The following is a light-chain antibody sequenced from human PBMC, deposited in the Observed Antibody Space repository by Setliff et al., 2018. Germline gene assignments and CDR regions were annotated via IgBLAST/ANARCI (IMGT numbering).Light chain of an antibody. CDR1: QSFSSSY. CDR3: QQYGSSPYS. Sequence: EIVLTQSPGTLSLSPGERATLSCRASQSFSSSYLAWYQQKPGQAPRLLIYGASSRATGIPDRFSGSGSGTDFTLTISRLEPEDFAVYYCQQYGSSPYSVGQGTKVDIK. V-gene: IGKV3-20*01. CDR2: GAS. J-gene: IGKJ2*03.